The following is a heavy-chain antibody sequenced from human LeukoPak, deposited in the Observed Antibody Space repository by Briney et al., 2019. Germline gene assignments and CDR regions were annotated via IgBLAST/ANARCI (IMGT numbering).Heavy chain of an antibody. CDR3: ARDISSSGWFDY. D-gene: IGHD6-19*01. CDR1: GYTFTSYG. J-gene: IGHJ5*01. Sequence: SVKVSCKASGYTFTSYGISWVRQAPGQGLEWMGRIIPILGIANYAQKFQGRVTITADKSTSTAYMELSSLRSEDTAVYYCARDISSSGWFDYWGQGTLVTVSS. V-gene: IGHV1-69*04. CDR2: IIPILGIA.